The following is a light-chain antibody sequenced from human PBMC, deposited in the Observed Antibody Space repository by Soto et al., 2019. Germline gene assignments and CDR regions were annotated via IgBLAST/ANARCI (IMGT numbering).Light chain of an antibody. CDR1: SSDVGGYNY. CDR2: EVS. J-gene: IGLJ1*01. V-gene: IGLV2-8*01. Sequence: QSALTQPPSASGSPGQSVTISCTGTSSDVGGYNYVSWYQQHPGKVPKLMIYEVSKRPSGVPDRFSGSKSGNTASLTVSGLQDEDEADYYCSSYAGSNTDYVFGTGTKLTVL. CDR3: SSYAGSNTDYV.